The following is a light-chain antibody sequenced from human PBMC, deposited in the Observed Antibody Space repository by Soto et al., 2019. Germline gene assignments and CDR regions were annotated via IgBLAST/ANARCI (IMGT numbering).Light chain of an antibody. J-gene: IGLJ1*01. CDR1: SSNIEDNA. V-gene: IGLV1-36*01. CDR3: AAWDDSLGVYV. Sequence: QSVLTQPPSVSGAPRQRVTISCSGSSSNIEDNAVNWYQQLPGKTSKLLIYYDDLLPSGVSDRFSGSKSGTSASLAISGLQSEDEADYYCAAWDDSLGVYVFGSGTKLTVL. CDR2: YDD.